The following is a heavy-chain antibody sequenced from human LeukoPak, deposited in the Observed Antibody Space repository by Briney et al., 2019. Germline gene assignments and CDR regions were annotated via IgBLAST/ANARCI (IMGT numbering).Heavy chain of an antibody. V-gene: IGHV3-21*01. J-gene: IGHJ3*02. CDR3: AREVEATAAFDI. Sequence: GGSLRLSCAASGFTFTTYAMNWVRQAPGKGLEWVSSISLSSTYIFYADSVRGRFTISRDNAKNSLYLQMNSLRAEDTAVYYCAREVEATAAFDIWGQGTMVTVSS. CDR2: ISLSSTYI. D-gene: IGHD5-24*01. CDR1: GFTFTTYA.